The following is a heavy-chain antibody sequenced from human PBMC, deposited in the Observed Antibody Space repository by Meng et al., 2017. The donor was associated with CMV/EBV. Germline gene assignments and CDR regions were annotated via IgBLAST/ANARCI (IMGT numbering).Heavy chain of an antibody. D-gene: IGHD3-22*01. J-gene: IGHJ6*02. V-gene: IGHV1-46*01. CDR2: INPSGGST. Sequence: ASVKVSCKASGYTFTSYGISWVRQAPGQGLEWMGIINPSGGSTSYAQKFQGRVTMTRDTSTSTVYMELSSLRSEDTAVYYCARTAVPPYYYDSSGYSMDVWGQGTTVTVSS. CDR3: ARTAVPPYYYDSSGYSMDV. CDR1: GYTFTSYG.